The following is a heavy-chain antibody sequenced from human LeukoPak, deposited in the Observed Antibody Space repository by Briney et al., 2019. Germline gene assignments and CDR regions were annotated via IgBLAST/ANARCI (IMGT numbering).Heavy chain of an antibody. CDR3: AKRGYSGGGFYYFDY. V-gene: IGHV3-23*01. CDR1: GFTFSSYE. CDR2: IGRRGLTT. J-gene: IGHJ4*02. Sequence: GGSLRLSCAASGFTFSSYEMNWVRQAPGKGLEWVSSIGRRGLTTYYADSAKGRFTISRDNSKNTLFLQMNSLRAEDTAVYYCAKRGYSGGGFYYFDYWGQGTLVTVSS. D-gene: IGHD2-15*01.